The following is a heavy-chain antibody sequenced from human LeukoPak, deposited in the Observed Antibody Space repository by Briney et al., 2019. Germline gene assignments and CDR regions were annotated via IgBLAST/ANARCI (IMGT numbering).Heavy chain of an antibody. V-gene: IGHV1-2*02. CDR3: ATHIVVVVAATTLDY. CDR1: GYTFTGYY. J-gene: IGHJ4*02. Sequence: ASVKVSCKASGYTFTGYYMHLVRQAPGQGLEWMGWINPNSGGTNYAQKFQGRVTMTRDTSISTAYMELSRLRSDDTAVYYCATHIVVVVAATTLDYWGQGTLVTVSS. CDR2: INPNSGGT. D-gene: IGHD2-15*01.